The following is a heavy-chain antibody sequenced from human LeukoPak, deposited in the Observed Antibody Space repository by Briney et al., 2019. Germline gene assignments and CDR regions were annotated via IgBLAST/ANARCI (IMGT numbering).Heavy chain of an antibody. CDR1: GFTFSSCG. CDR2: IADSGAYA. Sequence: GGSLRISCTASGFTFSSCGMTWVRQAPGKGLEWVSSIADSGAYAYYTESVKGRFTISRDNSKNTLYLQMNSLRAEDTALYYCAKLPSDIPEFNYWGQGSLVTVSS. CDR3: AKLPSDIPEFNY. V-gene: IGHV3-23*01. J-gene: IGHJ4*02. D-gene: IGHD2-21*01.